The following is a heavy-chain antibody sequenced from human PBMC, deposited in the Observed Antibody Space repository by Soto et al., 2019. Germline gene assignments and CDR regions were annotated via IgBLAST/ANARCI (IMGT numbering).Heavy chain of an antibody. V-gene: IGHV3-21*01. CDR3: ARMYYDILTGYPDY. Sequence: GSLRLSCAASGFTFSSYSMNWVRQAPGKGLEWVSSISSSSSYTYYADSVKGRFTISRDNAKNSLYLQMNSLRAEDTAVYYCARMYYDILTGYPDYWGQGTLVTVSS. CDR2: ISSSSSYT. J-gene: IGHJ4*02. CDR1: GFTFSSYS. D-gene: IGHD3-9*01.